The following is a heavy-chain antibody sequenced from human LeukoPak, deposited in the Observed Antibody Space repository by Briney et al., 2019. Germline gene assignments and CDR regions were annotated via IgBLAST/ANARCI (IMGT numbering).Heavy chain of an antibody. Sequence: SETLSLTCAVSGYSISSGYYWGWIRQPPGKGLEWIGSIYYSGSTYYNPSLKSRVTISVNTSKSQFSLKVSSVTAADTAVYYCARRERVVITTNYYFDYWGQGTLVTVSS. D-gene: IGHD3-22*01. V-gene: IGHV4-38-2*01. CDR2: IYYSGST. J-gene: IGHJ4*02. CDR3: ARRERVVITTNYYFDY. CDR1: GYSISSGYY.